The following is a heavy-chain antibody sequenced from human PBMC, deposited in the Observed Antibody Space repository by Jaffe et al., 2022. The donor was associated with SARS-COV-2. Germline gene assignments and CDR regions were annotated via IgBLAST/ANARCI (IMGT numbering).Heavy chain of an antibody. Sequence: EVQLLESGGGLVQPGGSLRLSCEASGFILTNYAMTWVRQAPGRGLEWVSLINPSGSKTYYADSVKGRFTISRDNSKNTLSLQMNSLRADDTAMYYCAKDLRGGYGNGYIDSWGQGTLVTVSS. V-gene: IGHV3-23*01. D-gene: IGHD2-15*01. J-gene: IGHJ4*02. CDR1: GFILTNYA. CDR2: INPSGSKT. CDR3: AKDLRGGYGNGYIDS.